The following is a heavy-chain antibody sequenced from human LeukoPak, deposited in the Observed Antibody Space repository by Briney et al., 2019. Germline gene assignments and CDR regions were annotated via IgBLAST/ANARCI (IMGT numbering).Heavy chain of an antibody. CDR3: ARVGPTFTIFEAFDI. J-gene: IGHJ3*02. CDR2: ISYDGSNK. Sequence: GRSLRLSCAASGFTFSGYAMHWVRQAPGKGLEWVAVISYDGSNKYYADSVKGRFTISRDNSKNTLYLQMNSLRAEDTAVYYCARVGPTFTIFEAFDIWGQGTMVTVSS. V-gene: IGHV3-30*11. D-gene: IGHD3-3*01. CDR1: GFTFSGYA.